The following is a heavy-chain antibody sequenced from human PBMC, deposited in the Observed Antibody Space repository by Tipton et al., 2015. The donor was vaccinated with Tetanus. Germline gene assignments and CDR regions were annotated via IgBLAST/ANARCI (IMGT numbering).Heavy chain of an antibody. CDR3: ARGATLVGPNDAFDL. Sequence: QSGAEVKKPGASVKVSCKASGYTFNTFGISWVRQAPGQGLEWMGIINPSGGDTNYIEKFQGRVTMTRDTSTGTVYMELNSLRSEDTAVYYCARGATLVGPNDAFDLWGQGTLVTVSS. CDR2: INPSGGDT. V-gene: IGHV1-46*02. D-gene: IGHD1-26*01. J-gene: IGHJ3*01. CDR1: GYTFNTFG.